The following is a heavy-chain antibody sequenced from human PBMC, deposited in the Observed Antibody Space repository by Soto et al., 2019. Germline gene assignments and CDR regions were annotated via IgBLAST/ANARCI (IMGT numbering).Heavy chain of an antibody. CDR1: VDSVTSGSYY. V-gene: IGHV4-61*03. CDR2: ISYTGRT. J-gene: IGHJ6*01. D-gene: IGHD7-27*01. CDR3: ARAWGILHYYVMNF. Sequence: XETLSLTCIFSVDSVTSGSYYCTWLRQPPWKGLEWIGYISYTGRTKYNPSLQSRVTISVDTSKNDFSLNLSSVTAADTAVYFCARAWGILHYYVMNFWGPGTAITVSS.